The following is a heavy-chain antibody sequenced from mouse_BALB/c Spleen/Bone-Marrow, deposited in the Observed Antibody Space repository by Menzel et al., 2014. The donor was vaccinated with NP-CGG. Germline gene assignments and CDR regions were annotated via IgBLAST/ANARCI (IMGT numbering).Heavy chain of an antibody. CDR3: ARRKFGNHGFAY. CDR2: INPSTDYT. D-gene: IGHD2-10*02. J-gene: IGHJ3*01. CDR1: GYTFTSYW. V-gene: IGHV1-7*01. Sequence: VNLVESGAELAKPGASVKMSCKASGYTFTSYWMHWVKQRPGQGLEWIGYINPSTDYTEYNQKFKDKATLTADKSSSXAYMQLSSLTSEDSAVYYCARRKFGNHGFAYWGQGTLVTVSA.